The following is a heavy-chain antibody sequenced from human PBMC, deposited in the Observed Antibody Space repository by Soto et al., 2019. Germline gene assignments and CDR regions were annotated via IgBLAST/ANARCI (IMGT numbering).Heavy chain of an antibody. CDR2: IKQDGSEK. Sequence: GGSLRLSCAASGFTFSSYWLSWVPQAPGKGLEWVANIKQDGSEKYYVDSVKGRFTISRDNAKNSLYLQMNSLRAEDTAVYYCATAPSSGAAGAGTDNYWGQGTLVTVSS. J-gene: IGHJ4*02. CDR3: ATAPSSGAAGAGTDNY. CDR1: GFTFSSYW. V-gene: IGHV3-7*01. D-gene: IGHD6-19*01.